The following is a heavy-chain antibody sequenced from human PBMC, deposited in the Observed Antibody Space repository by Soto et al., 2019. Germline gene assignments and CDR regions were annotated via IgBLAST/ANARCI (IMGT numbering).Heavy chain of an antibody. CDR2: IYYSGST. J-gene: IGHJ4*02. Sequence: ASETLSLTCTVSGGSISSSSYYWGWIRQPPGKGLEWIGSIYYSGSTYYNPSLKSRVTISVDTSKNQFSLKLSSVAAADTAVYYCARRGEAVAGSFDYWGQGTLVTVSS. CDR1: GGSISSSSYY. CDR3: ARRGEAVAGSFDY. D-gene: IGHD6-19*01. V-gene: IGHV4-39*01.